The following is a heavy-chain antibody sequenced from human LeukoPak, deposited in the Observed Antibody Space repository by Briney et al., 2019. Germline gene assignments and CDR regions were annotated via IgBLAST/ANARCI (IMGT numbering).Heavy chain of an antibody. CDR2: ISCDGSNK. CDR1: GFTFSSYG. D-gene: IGHD4-11*01. V-gene: IGHV3-30*18. Sequence: GGSLRLSCAASGFTFSSYGMHWVRQAPGKGLEWDAVISCDGSNKYYADSVKGRFTISRDNSKNTLYLQMNSLRAEDTAEYYCENDLSTVTTGPFDYWGQGTLVTVSS. CDR3: ENDLSTVTTGPFDY. J-gene: IGHJ4*02.